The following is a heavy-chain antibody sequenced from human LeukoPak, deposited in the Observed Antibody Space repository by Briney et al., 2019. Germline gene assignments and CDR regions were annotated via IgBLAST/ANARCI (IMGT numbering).Heavy chain of an antibody. Sequence: SETLSLTCTVSGGSISSYYWSWIRQPPGKGLEWIGYIYYSGSTNYNPSLKSRVTISVDTSKNQFSLMLSSVTAADTAVYYCARRYCSGGTCYGDYWGQGTLVTVSS. D-gene: IGHD2-15*01. J-gene: IGHJ4*02. CDR2: IYYSGST. V-gene: IGHV4-59*08. CDR1: GGSISSYY. CDR3: ARRYCSGGTCYGDY.